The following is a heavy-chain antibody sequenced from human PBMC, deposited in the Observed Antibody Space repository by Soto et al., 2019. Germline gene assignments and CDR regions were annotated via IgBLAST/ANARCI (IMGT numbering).Heavy chain of an antibody. D-gene: IGHD2-2*01. V-gene: IGHV3-30*18. CDR2: ISYDGSNK. CDR1: GFIFSSYG. Sequence: PGGSLRLSCAASGFIFSSYGMHWVRQAPGKGLEWVAVISYDGSNKYYADSVKGRFTISRDNSKNTLYLQMNSLRAEDTAVFYCAKDEALGVSTYLGPFDYWGEGTLVTVAS. J-gene: IGHJ4*02. CDR3: AKDEALGVSTYLGPFDY.